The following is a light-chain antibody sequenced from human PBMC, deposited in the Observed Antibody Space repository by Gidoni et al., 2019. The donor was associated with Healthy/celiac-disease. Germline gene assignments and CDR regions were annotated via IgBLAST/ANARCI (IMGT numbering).Light chain of an antibody. Sequence: DIQMTQSPSTLSASVGDRVPITCRASQSISSWLAWYQQKPGKAPKLLIYDASSLESGVPSRFSGSGSGTEFTLTISSLQPDDFATYYCKQYNSWTFGQGTKVEIK. V-gene: IGKV1-5*01. CDR1: QSISSW. CDR2: DAS. CDR3: KQYNSWT. J-gene: IGKJ1*01.